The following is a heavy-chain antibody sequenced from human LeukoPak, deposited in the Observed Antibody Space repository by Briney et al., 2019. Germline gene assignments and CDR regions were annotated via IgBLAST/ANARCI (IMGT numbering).Heavy chain of an antibody. CDR2: ISAYNGNT. CDR3: ASGAYYPFDF. D-gene: IGHD1-26*01. J-gene: IGHJ4*02. V-gene: IGHV1-18*01. CDR1: GYPFSSYG. Sequence: ASVKVSCKGSGYPFSSYGITWVRQAPGQGPEWVGWISAYNGNTQYGQNVQGRVTMTTETSTSTAYMELRNLRSDDTAVYFCASGAYYPFDFWGQGTLVTVSS.